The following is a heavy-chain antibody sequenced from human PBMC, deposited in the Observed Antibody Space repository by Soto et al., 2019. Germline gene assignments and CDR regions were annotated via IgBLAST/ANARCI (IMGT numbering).Heavy chain of an antibody. Sequence: ASVKVSCKSSGYTLTTYAIHGVRQAPGQRLEWMGWINAGNVDTKYSQKFQDRVTITNDTSATTAYVEMSSLRSEDTAVYYCAREGVAPYYYYGMDVWG. J-gene: IGHJ6*02. CDR1: GYTLTTYA. V-gene: IGHV1-3*01. D-gene: IGHD5-12*01. CDR2: INAGNVDT. CDR3: AREGVAPYYYYGMDV.